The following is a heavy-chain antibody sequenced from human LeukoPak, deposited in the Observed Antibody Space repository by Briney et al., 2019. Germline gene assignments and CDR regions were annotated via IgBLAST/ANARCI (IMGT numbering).Heavy chain of an antibody. Sequence: GGSLRLSCAASGFTFSSYSMNWVRHAPGKGLEWVSYISGSGKTIYYADSVKGRFTISRDNTKNSLYLQMNSLGAEDTAVYYCARDWDVDTAMVTVDYWGQGTLVTVSS. V-gene: IGHV3-48*01. CDR1: GFTFSSYS. J-gene: IGHJ4*02. CDR2: ISGSGKTI. CDR3: ARDWDVDTAMVTVDY. D-gene: IGHD5-18*01.